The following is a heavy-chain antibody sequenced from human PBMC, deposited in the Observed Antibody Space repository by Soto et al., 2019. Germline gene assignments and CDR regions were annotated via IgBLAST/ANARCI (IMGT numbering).Heavy chain of an antibody. CDR1: GGSISSSSYY. J-gene: IGHJ4*02. CDR3: ARPKITMVRGVLGYFDY. CDR2: IYYSGST. D-gene: IGHD3-10*01. V-gene: IGHV4-39*01. Sequence: QLQLQESGPGLVKPSETLSLTCTVSGGSISSSSYYWGWIRQPPGKGLEWIGSIYYSGSTYYNPSLKSRVTISVDTSKNQFSLKLSSVTAADTAVYYCARPKITMVRGVLGYFDYWGQGTLVTVSS.